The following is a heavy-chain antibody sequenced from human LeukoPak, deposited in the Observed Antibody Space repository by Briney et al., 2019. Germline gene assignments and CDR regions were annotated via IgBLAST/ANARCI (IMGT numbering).Heavy chain of an antibody. J-gene: IGHJ5*02. V-gene: IGHV3-15*07. CDR1: GFTFSNAY. D-gene: IGHD6-13*01. Sequence: GGSLRLSCAASGFTFSNAYMNWVRQAPGKGLEWVGRIKPKTDGETTEYAAPVKGRFSISRDDSKNMLYLQMNSLKTEDTAVYYCTTRIAAAAFAPWGQGTLVTVSS. CDR3: TTRIAAAAFAP. CDR2: IKPKTDGETT.